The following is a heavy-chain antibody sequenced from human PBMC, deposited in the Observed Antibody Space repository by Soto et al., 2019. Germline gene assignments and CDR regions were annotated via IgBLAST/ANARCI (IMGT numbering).Heavy chain of an antibody. V-gene: IGHV4-34*01. D-gene: IGHD3-10*01. CDR2: INDSGDI. CDR1: GGSFSGYQ. Sequence: QVQLQQWGAGLLKPSETLSLTCAVYGGSFSGYQWSWIRQTPGKGLEWIGVINDSGDINYNPSLKSRVTISVDSPKKQISLRLSSVTAADTAVYYCARGLILWFGELSRRGGYYYYMDVWGKGTTVTVSS. J-gene: IGHJ6*03. CDR3: ARGLILWFGELSRRGGYYYYMDV.